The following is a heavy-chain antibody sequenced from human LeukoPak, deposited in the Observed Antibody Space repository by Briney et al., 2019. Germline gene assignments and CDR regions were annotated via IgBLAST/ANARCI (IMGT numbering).Heavy chain of an antibody. CDR1: GGSISSSRYY. CDR2: IYYSGST. D-gene: IGHD1-26*01. V-gene: IGHV4-39*01. J-gene: IGHJ4*02. CDR3: ARHLGSGTARRGWYFDY. Sequence: SQTLSLTCIVSGGSISSSRYYWGWIRQPPGKGLEWIGTIYYSGSTYYNPSLKSRLTISVDTSKNQFSLKLSSVTAADTAVYYCARHLGSGTARRGWYFDYWGQGTLVTVSS.